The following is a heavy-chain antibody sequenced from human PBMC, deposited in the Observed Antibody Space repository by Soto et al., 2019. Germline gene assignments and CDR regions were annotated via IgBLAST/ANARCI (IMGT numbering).Heavy chain of an antibody. V-gene: IGHV1-69*02. J-gene: IGHJ6*03. CDR1: GGTFSSYT. CDR2: IIPILGIA. Sequence: SVKVSCKASGGTFSSYTISWVRQAPGQGLEWMGRIIPILGIANYAQKFQGRVTITADKSTSTAYMELSGLRSEDTAVYYCAENSGYVFSPPHYYYMDVWGKGTTVTVSS. D-gene: IGHD5-12*01. CDR3: AENSGYVFSPPHYYYMDV.